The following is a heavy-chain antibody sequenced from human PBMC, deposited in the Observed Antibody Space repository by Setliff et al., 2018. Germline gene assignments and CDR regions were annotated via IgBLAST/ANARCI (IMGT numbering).Heavy chain of an antibody. J-gene: IGHJ4*02. D-gene: IGHD6-13*01. CDR2: IIPIFGTA. V-gene: IGHV1-69*05. CDR3: AGLWEQQLAPL. CDR1: GGTFSSYA. Sequence: VASVKVSCKASGGTFSSYAISWVRQAPGQGLEWMGGIIPIFGTANYAQKFQGRVTITTDESTSTAYMELSSLRSEDTAVYYCAGLWEQQLAPLWGQGTLVTVSS.